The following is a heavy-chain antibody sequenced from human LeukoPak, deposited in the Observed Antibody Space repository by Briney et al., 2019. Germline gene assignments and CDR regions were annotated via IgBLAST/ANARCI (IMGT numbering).Heavy chain of an antibody. CDR3: ARGRPWFDP. J-gene: IGHJ5*02. CDR2: IDHSGST. Sequence: SETLSLTCAVYGGSFSGYYWSWIRQPPGKGLEWIGEIDHSGSTNYNPSLKSRVTISVDTSKNQFSLKLSSVTAADTAVYYCARGRPWFDPWGQGTLVTVSS. V-gene: IGHV4-34*01. CDR1: GGSFSGYY.